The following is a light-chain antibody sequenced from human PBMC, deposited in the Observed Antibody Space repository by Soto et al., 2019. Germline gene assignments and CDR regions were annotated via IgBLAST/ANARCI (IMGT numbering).Light chain of an antibody. V-gene: IGKV3-20*01. CDR2: GAS. J-gene: IGKJ1*01. CDR1: QSVSSSY. CDR3: QQYGSSRWT. Sequence: EIVLTQSPGTLSLSPGERATLSCRASQSVSSSYLAWYQQKPGQAPRLLIYGASSRATGIPDRFSGSGSGTDFTLTISRLEPEDCAVYSCQQYGSSRWTFGQGNKVEIK.